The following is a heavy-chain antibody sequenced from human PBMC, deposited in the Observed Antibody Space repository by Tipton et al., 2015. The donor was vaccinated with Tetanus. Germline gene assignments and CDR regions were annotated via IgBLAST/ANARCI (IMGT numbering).Heavy chain of an antibody. CDR2: TTSSGAST. CDR1: GFSMRNYA. Sequence: SLRLSCAASGFSMRNYAMSWVRQAPGKGLEWVSGTTSSGASTYYADFVKGRFTISRDNSKDTLFLQMNSLTAEDTAVYYCCRSTPIVGPLDHWDQGTPVTVSS. V-gene: IGHV3-23*01. J-gene: IGHJ4*02. CDR3: CRSTPIVGPLDH. D-gene: IGHD1-26*01.